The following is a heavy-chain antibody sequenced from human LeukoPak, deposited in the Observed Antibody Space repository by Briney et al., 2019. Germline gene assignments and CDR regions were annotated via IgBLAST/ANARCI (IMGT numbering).Heavy chain of an antibody. CDR1: GYTFTTYA. J-gene: IGHJ3*02. V-gene: IGHV7-4-1*02. Sequence: ASVKVSCKASGYTFTTYAMTWVRQAPGQGLEWMGWINTNTGNPTYAQDFTGRFVFSLDTSASTAYLQISSLKTEDTAVYYCARVRATGGDAFDIWGQGTMVTVSS. CDR3: ARVRATGGDAFDI. D-gene: IGHD1-26*01. CDR2: INTNTGNP.